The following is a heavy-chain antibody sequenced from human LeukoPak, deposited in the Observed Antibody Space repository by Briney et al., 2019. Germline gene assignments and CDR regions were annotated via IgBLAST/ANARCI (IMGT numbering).Heavy chain of an antibody. CDR2: IYTSGGT. CDR1: GFTVSNNY. J-gene: IGHJ4*02. Sequence: GGSLRLSCATSGFTVSNNYMSWVRQAPGKGLEWVSVIYTSGGTYYADSVKGRFTISRHSSKNTLYLQMNSLGAEDTAVYYCARDSTNSMINDYWGQGTLVTVSS. V-gene: IGHV3-53*04. D-gene: IGHD3-22*01. CDR3: ARDSTNSMINDY.